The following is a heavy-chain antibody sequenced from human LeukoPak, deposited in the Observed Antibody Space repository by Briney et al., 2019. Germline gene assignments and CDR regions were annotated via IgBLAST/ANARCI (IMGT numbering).Heavy chain of an antibody. D-gene: IGHD6-19*01. CDR1: GLTFSIYG. Sequence: GGSLRLSCAAPGLTFSIYGMHWVRQAPGKGLEWVAFIRYDASNKYYADSVKGRFTISRDNSRNTLYLQMSSLRAEDTAVYYCATNSSGWLHWGQGTLVTVSS. CDR3: ATNSSGWLH. V-gene: IGHV3-30*02. J-gene: IGHJ4*02. CDR2: IRYDASNK.